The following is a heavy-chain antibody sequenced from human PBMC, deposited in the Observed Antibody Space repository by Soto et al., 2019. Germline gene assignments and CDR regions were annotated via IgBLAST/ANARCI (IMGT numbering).Heavy chain of an antibody. D-gene: IGHD3-10*01. CDR1: GLSLSTSGVG. Sequence: QITLKESGPTLVKPTQTLTLTCTFSGLSLSTSGVGVGWIRQPPGKALEWLALIYWDDDKRYSRSLKSRITITKDTSKNQVVLTMTIMDPVDTAQYYCAHRRSYRSGSYFEYWGQGTLVPVSS. CDR2: IYWDDDK. V-gene: IGHV2-5*02. CDR3: AHRRSYRSGSYFEY. J-gene: IGHJ4*02.